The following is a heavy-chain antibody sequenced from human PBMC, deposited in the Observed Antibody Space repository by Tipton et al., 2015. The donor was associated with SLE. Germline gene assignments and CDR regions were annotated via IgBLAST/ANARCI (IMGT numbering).Heavy chain of an antibody. V-gene: IGHV4-38-2*01. CDR2: IYHSGST. D-gene: IGHD3-16*02. Sequence: TLSLTCAVSGYSLSSGYYWGWIRQPPGKGLEWFGSIYHSGSTYYNPSLKRRVTISVDTSKNQFSLKLSPVTAADTAVYYCARGDFYDYIWGSYRLDAFDIWCQGTMVTVSS. J-gene: IGHJ3*02. CDR1: GYSLSSGYY. CDR3: ARGDFYDYIWGSYRLDAFDI.